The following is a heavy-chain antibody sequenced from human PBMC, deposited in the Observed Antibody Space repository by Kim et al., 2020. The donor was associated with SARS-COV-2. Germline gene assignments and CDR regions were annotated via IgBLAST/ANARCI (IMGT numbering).Heavy chain of an antibody. D-gene: IGHD4-17*01. V-gene: IGHV3-9*01. CDR2: ISWNSGSI. CDR1: GFTFDDYA. CDR3: ATLYGDYSAGDY. J-gene: IGHJ4*02. Sequence: GGSLRLSCAASGFTFDDYAMHWVRQAPGKGLEWVSGISWNSGSIGYADSVKGRCTISRDNTKNSLYLQMNSLRAEDTALYYCATLYGDYSAGDYWGQGTLVTVSS.